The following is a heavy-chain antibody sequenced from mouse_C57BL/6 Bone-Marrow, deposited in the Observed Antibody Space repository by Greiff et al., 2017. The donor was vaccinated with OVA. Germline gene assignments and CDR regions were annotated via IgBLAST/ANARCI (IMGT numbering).Heavy chain of an antibody. CDR2: INPSSGYS. CDR3: ARKVYGSSRYFDV. Sequence: QVQLQQSGAELARPGASVKMSCKASGYTFTSYTMHWVKQRPGQGLEWIGYINPSSGYSKYNQKFKDKATLTADKSSSAAYMQLSSLTSEDAAVYYCARKVYGSSRYFDVGGTGTTVTVSS. CDR1: GYTFTSYT. V-gene: IGHV1-4*01. D-gene: IGHD1-1*01. J-gene: IGHJ1*03.